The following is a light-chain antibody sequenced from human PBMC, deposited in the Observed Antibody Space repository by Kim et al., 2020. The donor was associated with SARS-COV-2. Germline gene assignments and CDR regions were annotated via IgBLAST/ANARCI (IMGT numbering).Light chain of an antibody. CDR2: GAS. CDR3: QQRSNWLT. Sequence: EIVLTQSPGTLSLSPGERATLSCRASQSVSSNYLAWYQQKPGQAPRLLIYGASSRATGIPDRFSGSGSGTDFTLTITRLEPEDSAVYYCQQRSNWLTFGGGTKVDIK. V-gene: IGKV3D-20*02. CDR1: QSVSSNY. J-gene: IGKJ4*01.